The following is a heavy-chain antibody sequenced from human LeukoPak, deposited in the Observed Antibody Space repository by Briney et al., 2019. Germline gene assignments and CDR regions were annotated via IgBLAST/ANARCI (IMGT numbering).Heavy chain of an antibody. J-gene: IGHJ3*02. V-gene: IGHV3-53*01. CDR3: ARDYCSGGSCYPDAFDI. D-gene: IGHD2-15*01. CDR1: GFTVSSNS. CDR2: IYSDNT. Sequence: PGGSLRLSCTVSGFTVSSNSMSWVRQAPGKGLEWVSFIYSDNTHYSDSVKGRFTISRDNAKNSLYLQMNSLRAEDTAVYYCARDYCSGGSCYPDAFDIWGQGTMVTVSS.